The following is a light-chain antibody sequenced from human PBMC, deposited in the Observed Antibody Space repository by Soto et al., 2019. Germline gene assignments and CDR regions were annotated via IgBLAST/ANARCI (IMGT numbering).Light chain of an antibody. CDR1: SSNVGGYNY. CDR2: EVS. V-gene: IGLV2-8*01. Sequence: QSALTQPPSASGSPGQSVTISCTGTSSNVGGYNYVSWYQQHPGKAPKLMISEVSKRPSGVPDRFSGSKSGNTASLTVSGLQAEDEADYYCTSYAGTTYVFGAGTKVNVL. J-gene: IGLJ1*01. CDR3: TSYAGTTYV.